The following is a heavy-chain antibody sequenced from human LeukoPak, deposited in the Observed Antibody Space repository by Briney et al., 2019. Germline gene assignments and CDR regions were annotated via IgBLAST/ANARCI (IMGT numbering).Heavy chain of an antibody. CDR1: GGSIRSYY. CDR2: IYTSGST. D-gene: IGHD2-15*01. Sequence: PSETLSLTCTVSGGSIRSYYWSWIRQPPGKGLEWIGYIYTSGSTNYNPSLKSRVTISVDTSKNQFSLKLSSVTAADTAVYYCARLVRESLLCSGGSCYSLRFDPWGQGTLVTVSS. V-gene: IGHV4-4*09. J-gene: IGHJ5*02. CDR3: ARLVRESLLCSGGSCYSLRFDP.